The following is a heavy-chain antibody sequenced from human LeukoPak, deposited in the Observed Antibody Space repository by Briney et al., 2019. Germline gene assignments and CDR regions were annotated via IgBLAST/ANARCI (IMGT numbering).Heavy chain of an antibody. D-gene: IGHD1-14*01. V-gene: IGHV1-8*01. Sequence: ASVKVSCKASGYTFTSYDINWVRQATGQGLEWMGWMNPNSGNTGYAQKFQGRVTMTRNTSISTAYMELSSLRSEDTAVYYCARHHMSRYYYYYMDVWGKGTTVTISS. J-gene: IGHJ6*03. CDR1: GYTFTSYD. CDR2: MNPNSGNT. CDR3: ARHHMSRYYYYYMDV.